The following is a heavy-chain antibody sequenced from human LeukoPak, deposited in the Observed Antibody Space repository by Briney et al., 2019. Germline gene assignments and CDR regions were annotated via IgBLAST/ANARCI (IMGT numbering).Heavy chain of an antibody. CDR3: ARVSPAQYGLHYYYYMDV. D-gene: IGHD3-10*01. V-gene: IGHV1-18*01. Sequence: VASVKVSCKASGYTFTNYGISWVRQAPGQGLEWMGWISAYNGHTKYAQSLQGRVTMTADTSTSTAHMELRSLRSDDTAVYYCARVSPAQYGLHYYYYMDVWGKGTTVTVSS. J-gene: IGHJ6*03. CDR1: GYTFTNYG. CDR2: ISAYNGHT.